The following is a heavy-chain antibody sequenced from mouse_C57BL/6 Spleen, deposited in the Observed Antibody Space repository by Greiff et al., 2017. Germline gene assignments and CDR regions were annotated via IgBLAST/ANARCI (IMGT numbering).Heavy chain of an antibody. CDR3: ARERYYGSSYHYYAMDY. D-gene: IGHD1-1*01. J-gene: IGHJ4*01. CDR2: INPNNGGT. Sequence: VQLQQSGPELVKPGASVKIPCKASGYTFTDYNMDWVKQSHGKSLEWIGDINPNNGGTIYNQKFKGKATLTVDKSSSTAYMELRSLTSEDTAVYYCARERYYGSSYHYYAMDYWGQGTSVTVSS. CDR1: GYTFTDYN. V-gene: IGHV1-18*01.